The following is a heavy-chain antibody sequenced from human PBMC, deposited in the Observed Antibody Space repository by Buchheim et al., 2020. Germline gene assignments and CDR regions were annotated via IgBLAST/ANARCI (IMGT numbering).Heavy chain of an antibody. V-gene: IGHV4-61*02. J-gene: IGHJ4*02. Sequence: QVQLQESGPGLVKPSQTLSLTCTVSGDSISTSSSYWSWIRQPAGQGLEWIGRIYSNGNTNYNPSLKSRVTISLDTSKNQFSLKLSSVTAADTAVYYCARAGPMTTGDPFDYWGQGTL. CDR1: GDSISTSSSY. CDR2: IYSNGNT. CDR3: ARAGPMTTGDPFDY. D-gene: IGHD4-17*01.